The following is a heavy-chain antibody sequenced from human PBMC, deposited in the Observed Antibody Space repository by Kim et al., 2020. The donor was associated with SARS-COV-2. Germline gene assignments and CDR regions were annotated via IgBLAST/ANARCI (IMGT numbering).Heavy chain of an antibody. CDR3: ATTTLRFLEWLPPMYDY. Sequence: GGSLRLSCVASSRSAMTWVRQAPGKGLEWVSTMSGSLGSTYYAESVRGLFTISRDTTKRTLFLQMNSLRAEDTAVYYCATTTLRFLEWLPPMYDYWGQGSLVTVAS. J-gene: IGHJ4*02. CDR2: MSGSLGST. CDR1: SRSA. V-gene: IGHV3-23*01. D-gene: IGHD3-3*01.